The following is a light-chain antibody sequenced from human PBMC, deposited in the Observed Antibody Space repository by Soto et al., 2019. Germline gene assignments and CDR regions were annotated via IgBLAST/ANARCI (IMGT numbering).Light chain of an antibody. Sequence: TQSPGTLSLSPGERAPLSCRAVQSVTSTYMAWYQQKPGQAPRLLIYATSFRATGIPDRFRGSGSGTDFTLTISSLEPEDSAVYYCQDSSTSPWPFGQGTKVDI. J-gene: IGKJ1*01. V-gene: IGKV3-20*01. CDR2: ATS. CDR1: QSVTSTY. CDR3: QDSSTSPWP.